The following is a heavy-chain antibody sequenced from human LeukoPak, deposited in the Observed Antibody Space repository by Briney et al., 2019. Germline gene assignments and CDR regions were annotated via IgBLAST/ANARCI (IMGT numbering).Heavy chain of an antibody. CDR2: ISGSGSGT. J-gene: IGHJ6*03. Sequence: GGSLRLSCAASGFTFSSYGMSWVRQAPGKGLEWVSGISGSGSGTYYADSVKGRFTISRDNSKNTLHLQMNSLRAEDTAVYYCARRAVDNSYYYYMDVWGKGTTVTVSS. D-gene: IGHD6-19*01. CDR3: ARRAVDNSYYYYMDV. V-gene: IGHV3-23*01. CDR1: GFTFSSYG.